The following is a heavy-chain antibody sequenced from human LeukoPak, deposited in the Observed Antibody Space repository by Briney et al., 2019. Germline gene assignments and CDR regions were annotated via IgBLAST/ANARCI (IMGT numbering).Heavy chain of an antibody. J-gene: IGHJ4*02. CDR3: ARDLFSGGG. CDR2: IYYSGST. D-gene: IGHD3-16*01. CDR1: GGSISSSSYY. Sequence: PSETLSLTCTVSGGSISSSSYYWGWIRQPPGKGLEWIGSIYYSGSTYYNPSLKSRVTISVDTSKNQFSLKLSSVTAADTAVYYCARDLFSGGGWGQGTLVTVSS. V-gene: IGHV4-39*07.